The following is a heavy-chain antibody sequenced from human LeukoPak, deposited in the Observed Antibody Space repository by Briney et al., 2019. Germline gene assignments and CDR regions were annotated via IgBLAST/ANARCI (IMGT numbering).Heavy chain of an antibody. Sequence: PGGSRRLSCAASGFTLIDHYMDWVRQAPGKGLEWVGRTRNKVNSYSIEYAASVKGRFTISRDDSKHSLYLQMNSVKTEDTAVYYGVSKITTSYHWGQGTLVIVSS. V-gene: IGHV3-72*01. J-gene: IGHJ5*02. CDR3: VSKITTSYH. CDR2: TRNKVNSYSI. D-gene: IGHD3-22*01. CDR1: GFTLIDHY.